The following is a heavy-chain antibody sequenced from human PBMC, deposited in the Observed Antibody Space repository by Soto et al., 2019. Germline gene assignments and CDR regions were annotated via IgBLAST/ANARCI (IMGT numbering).Heavy chain of an antibody. CDR1: GFTFSSYA. V-gene: IGHV3-23*01. CDR2: ISGSGDST. J-gene: IGHJ4*02. D-gene: IGHD1-26*01. CDR3: AKRGSGSQFDY. Sequence: GGSLRLSCAASGFTFSSYAMSWVRQAPGKGLEWVSVISGSGDSTYYADSVKGRFTISRDNSKNTLYLQMNSLRAEDTAIYYCAKRGSGSQFDYWGQGTLVTVSS.